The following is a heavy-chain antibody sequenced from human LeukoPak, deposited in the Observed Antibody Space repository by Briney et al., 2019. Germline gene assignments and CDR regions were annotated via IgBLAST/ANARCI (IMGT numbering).Heavy chain of an antibody. CDR3: AELGITMIGGV. V-gene: IGHV3-11*04. CDR1: GFTFSDYN. D-gene: IGHD3-10*02. Sequence: GGSLRLSCAASGFTFSDYNMRWLRQAPGKGLEWVSAISGDGRDIFYADAVKGRFTISRDNAKNSLYLQMNSLRAEDTAVYYCAELGITMIGGVWGKGTTVTISS. CDR2: ISGDGRDI. J-gene: IGHJ6*04.